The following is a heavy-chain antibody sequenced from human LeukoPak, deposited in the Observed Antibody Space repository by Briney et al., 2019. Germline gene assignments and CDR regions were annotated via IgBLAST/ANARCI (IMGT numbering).Heavy chain of an antibody. CDR2: INHSGST. V-gene: IGHV4-34*01. CDR1: GGSISSYY. CDR3: ARRRGIVVVPAAYNWFDP. J-gene: IGHJ5*02. D-gene: IGHD2-2*01. Sequence: SETLSLTCTVSGGSISSYYWSWIRQPPGKGLEWIGEINHSGSTNYNPSLKSRVTISVDTSKNQFSLKLSSVTAADTAVYYCARRRGIVVVPAAYNWFDPWGQGTLVTVSS.